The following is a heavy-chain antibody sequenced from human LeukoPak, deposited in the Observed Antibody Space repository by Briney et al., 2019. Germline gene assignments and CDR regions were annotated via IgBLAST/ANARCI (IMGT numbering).Heavy chain of an antibody. CDR2: INHSGST. CDR1: GGSFSGYY. D-gene: IGHD3-10*01. J-gene: IGHJ4*02. Sequence: PSETLSLTCAVYGGSFSGYYWSWIRQPPGKGLKWIGEINHSGSTNYNPSLKSRVTISVDTSKNQFSLKLSSVTAADTAMYYCARGRSTMVRGAVFDYWGQGTLVTVSS. CDR3: ARGRSTMVRGAVFDY. V-gene: IGHV4-34*01.